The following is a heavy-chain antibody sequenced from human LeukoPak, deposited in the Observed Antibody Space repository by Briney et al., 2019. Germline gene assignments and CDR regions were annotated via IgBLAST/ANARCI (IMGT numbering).Heavy chain of an antibody. CDR3: ARAKPYYDFWSGYSSHMDV. CDR2: GST. V-gene: IGHV4-59*01. J-gene: IGHJ6*03. D-gene: IGHD3-3*01. Sequence: GSTNYNPSLKSRVTISVDTSKNQFSLKLSSVTAADTAVYYCARAKPYYDFWSGYSSHMDVWGKGTTVTVSS.